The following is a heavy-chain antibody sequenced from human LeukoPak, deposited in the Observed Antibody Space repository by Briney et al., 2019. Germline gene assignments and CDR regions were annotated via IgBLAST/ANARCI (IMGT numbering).Heavy chain of an antibody. V-gene: IGHV4-61*02. CDR1: GGSISSSRYY. CDR2: IYTSGST. J-gene: IGHJ5*02. Sequence: SETLSLTCTVSGGSISSSRYYWGWTRQPAGEGLEWIGRIYTSGSTNYNPSLKSRVTISVDTSKNQFSLKLSSVTAADTAVYYCARDFDYWFDPWGQGTLVTVSS. CDR3: ARDFDYWFDP.